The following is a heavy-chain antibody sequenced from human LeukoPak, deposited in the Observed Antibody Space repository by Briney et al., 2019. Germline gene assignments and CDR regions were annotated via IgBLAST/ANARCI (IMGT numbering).Heavy chain of an antibody. Sequence: GGSLRLSCAASGFTFSDYWMSWVRQVPRKGLEWVGNIRQDGGQTYYGDSVKGRFTISRDNVRDSLYLQMNSLTAEDTAVYFCARDKGDYDTSGSLFVFGGQGTLVTVSS. CDR1: GFTFSDYW. V-gene: IGHV3-7*03. CDR3: ARDKGDYDTSGSLFVF. CDR2: IRQDGGQT. J-gene: IGHJ4*02. D-gene: IGHD3-22*01.